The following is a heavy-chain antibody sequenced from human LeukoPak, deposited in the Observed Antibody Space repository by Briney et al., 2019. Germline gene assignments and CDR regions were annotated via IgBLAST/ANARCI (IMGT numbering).Heavy chain of an antibody. CDR3: AELGITMIGGV. J-gene: IGHJ6*04. Sequence: ETLSLTCTVSGGSISSSSYYWGWIRQPPGKGLEWVSSISSSSSYIYYADSVKGRFTISRDNAKNSLYLQMNSLRAEDTAVYYCAELGITMIGGVWGKGTTVTISS. D-gene: IGHD3-10*02. CDR1: GGSISSSS. CDR2: ISSSSSYI. V-gene: IGHV3-21*01.